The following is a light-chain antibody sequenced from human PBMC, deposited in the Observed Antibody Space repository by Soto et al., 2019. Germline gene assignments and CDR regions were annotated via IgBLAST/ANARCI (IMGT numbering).Light chain of an antibody. CDR3: QQLNSYPIT. CDR2: GAS. V-gene: IGKV3-20*01. Sequence: EIVLTQSPGILSLSPREGATVSFRVSQSVSNDFLAWYQQKPGQAPRLLIYGASTRATDVPDRFSGSGSGADFTLTISRLEPEDFATYYCQQLNSYPITFGQGTRLEIK. J-gene: IGKJ5*01. CDR1: QSVSNDF.